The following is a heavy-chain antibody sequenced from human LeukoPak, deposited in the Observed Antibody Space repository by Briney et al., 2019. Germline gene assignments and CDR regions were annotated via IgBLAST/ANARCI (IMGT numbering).Heavy chain of an antibody. V-gene: IGHV3-23*01. Sequence: GGSLRLSCAASRFIFSDYAMSWVRQAPGKGLEWVSGISSSGDTTFYADSVEGRFTISRDNSKKTLYLQMNSLRVEDTAKYYCAKSSNRIAAAADDAFDFWGQGTMITVPS. D-gene: IGHD6-13*01. J-gene: IGHJ3*01. CDR1: RFIFSDYA. CDR3: AKSSNRIAAAADDAFDF. CDR2: ISSSGDTT.